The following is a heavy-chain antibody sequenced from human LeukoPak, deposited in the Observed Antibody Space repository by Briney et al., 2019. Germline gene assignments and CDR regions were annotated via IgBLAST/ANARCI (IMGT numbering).Heavy chain of an antibody. CDR1: GFTFSSYA. V-gene: IGHV3-23*01. D-gene: IGHD4-17*01. J-gene: IGHJ1*01. CDR2: ISGSGGST. CDR3: AKHLDDYGDYIPSLGVQH. Sequence: PGGSLRLSCAASGFTFSSYAMSWVRQAPGKGLEWVSAISGSGGSTYYADSVKGRFTISRDNSKNTLYLQMNSLRAEDTAVYYCAKHLDDYGDYIPSLGVQHRGQGTLVTVSS.